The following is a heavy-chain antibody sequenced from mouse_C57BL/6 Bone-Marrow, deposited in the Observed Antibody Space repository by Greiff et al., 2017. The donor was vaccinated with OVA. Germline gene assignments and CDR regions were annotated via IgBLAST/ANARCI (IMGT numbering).Heavy chain of an antibody. Sequence: EVQLQESGPVLVKPGASVKMSCKASGYTFTDYYMNWVKQSHGKSLEWIGVINPYNGGTSYNQKFKGKATLTVDKSSSTAYMELNSLTSEDSAVYYCARSSYPGAYWGQGTLVTVSA. CDR2: INPYNGGT. CDR1: GYTFTDYY. J-gene: IGHJ3*01. V-gene: IGHV1-19*01. CDR3: ARSSYPGAY. D-gene: IGHD2-12*01.